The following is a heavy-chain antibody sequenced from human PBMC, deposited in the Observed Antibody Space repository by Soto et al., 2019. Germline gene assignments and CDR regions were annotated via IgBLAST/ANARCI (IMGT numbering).Heavy chain of an antibody. J-gene: IGHJ6*02. CDR1: GFTFSNAW. Sequence: EVQLVESGGGLVKPGGSLRLSCAASGFTFSNAWMSWVRQAPGKGLEWVGRIKSKTDGGTTDYAAPVKGRFTISRDDSKNTLYLQMNSLKTEDTAVYYCTTRPSGSYYSYYYGMDVWGQGTTVTVSS. CDR2: IKSKTDGGTT. CDR3: TTRPSGSYYSYYYGMDV. V-gene: IGHV3-15*01. D-gene: IGHD1-26*01.